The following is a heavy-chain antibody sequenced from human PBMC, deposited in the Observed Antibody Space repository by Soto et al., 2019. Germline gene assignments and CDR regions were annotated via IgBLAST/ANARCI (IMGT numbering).Heavy chain of an antibody. V-gene: IGHV1-69*13. CDR2: IIPIFGTA. CDR1: GGTFSSYS. J-gene: IGHJ6*02. CDR3: ASSAGLRFLEWSNYYYYGMDF. Sequence: SVKVSCKASGGTFSSYSISWVRQAPGQGLEWMGGIIPIFGTANYAQKFQGRVTITADESTSTAYMELSSLRSEDTAVYYCASSAGLRFLEWSNYYYYGMDFWGQGTTVTVSS. D-gene: IGHD3-3*01.